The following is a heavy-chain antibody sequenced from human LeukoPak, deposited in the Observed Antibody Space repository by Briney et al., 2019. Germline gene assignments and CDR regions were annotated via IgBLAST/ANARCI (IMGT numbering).Heavy chain of an antibody. D-gene: IGHD3-22*01. CDR3: AKDRGLGWLPF. CDR1: GFTFSSYG. J-gene: IGHJ4*02. V-gene: IGHV3-30*18. Sequence: GGSLRLSCAASGFTFSSYGMHWVRQAPGKGLEWVAVISYDGSNKYYADSVKGRFTISRDNSKNTLYLQMNSLRAEDTAVYYCAKDRGLGWLPFWGQGTLVTVSS. CDR2: ISYDGSNK.